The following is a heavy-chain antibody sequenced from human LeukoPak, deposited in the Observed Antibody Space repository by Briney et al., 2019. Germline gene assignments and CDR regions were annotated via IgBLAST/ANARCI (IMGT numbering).Heavy chain of an antibody. CDR2: MNPSGVTT. J-gene: IGHJ4*02. Sequence: ASVKVSCKTSGYNFTNYYMHWVRQAPGHGLEWMGIMNPSGVTTTYAEKFQGRVTMTRDTSTSTVYMELSSLRSEDTAVYYCARGGALRYFEWFSAYWGQGTLVTVSS. D-gene: IGHD3-9*01. CDR1: GYNFTNYY. CDR3: ARGGALRYFEWFSAY. V-gene: IGHV1-46*01.